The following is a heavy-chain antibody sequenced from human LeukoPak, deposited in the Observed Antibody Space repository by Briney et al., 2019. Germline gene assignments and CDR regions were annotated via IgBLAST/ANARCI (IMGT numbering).Heavy chain of an antibody. CDR1: GGSISSYY. CDR2: IYYSGST. J-gene: IGHJ4*02. D-gene: IGHD1-26*01. Sequence: SETLTLTCTVSGGSISSYYWSWIRQPPGKGLEWIGYIYYSGSTNYNPSLKSRVTISVDTSKNQFSLKLSSVTAADTAVYYCARDLTGGSYYGGFLFDYWGQGTLVTVSS. V-gene: IGHV4-59*01. CDR3: ARDLTGGSYYGGFLFDY.